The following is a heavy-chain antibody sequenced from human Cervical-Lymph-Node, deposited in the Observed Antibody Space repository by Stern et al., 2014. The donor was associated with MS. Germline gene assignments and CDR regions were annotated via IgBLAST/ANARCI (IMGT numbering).Heavy chain of an antibody. CDR2: IYTSGST. CDR3: AREWSWFDP. J-gene: IGHJ5*02. D-gene: IGHD3-3*01. V-gene: IGHV4-61*02. Sequence: VQLVESGPGLVKPSQTLSLTCTVSGGSISSGSYYWSWIRQPAGKGLEWIGRIYTSGSTNYNPSLKSRGTISVDTSTNQLSAKLSSVTAADTAVYYCAREWSWFDPWGQGTLVTVSS. CDR1: GGSISSGSYY.